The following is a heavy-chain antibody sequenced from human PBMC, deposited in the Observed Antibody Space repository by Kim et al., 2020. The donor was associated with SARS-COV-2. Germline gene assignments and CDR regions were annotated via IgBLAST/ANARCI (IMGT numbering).Heavy chain of an antibody. D-gene: IGHD3-3*01. Sequence: WESLCLTCTVSGVSISSYYWSWIRQAPGKGLEWVGYINSSRSTNSNASPKSGVSIFSNTTKNKFTPLHRSVISADTAVYYCSRSHSSTLFYVGRELDV. V-gene: IGHV4-4*08. CDR3: SRSHSSTLFYVGRELDV. J-gene: IGHJ6*01. CDR1: GVSISSYY. CDR2: INSSRST.